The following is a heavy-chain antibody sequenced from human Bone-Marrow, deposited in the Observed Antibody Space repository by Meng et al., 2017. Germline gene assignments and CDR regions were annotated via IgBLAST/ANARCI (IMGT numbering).Heavy chain of an antibody. Sequence: QVQLQESGPGLVKPSPTLSLPCTVSGGSISSGGYYWSWIRQHPGKGLEWIGYIYHSGSTYYNPSLKSRVTISVDTSKNQFSLKLSSVTAADTAVYYCARDRNDYGSHYFDYWGQGTLVTVSS. J-gene: IGHJ4*02. D-gene: IGHD4-17*01. CDR3: ARDRNDYGSHYFDY. CDR1: GGSISSGGYY. V-gene: IGHV4-31*03. CDR2: IYHSGST.